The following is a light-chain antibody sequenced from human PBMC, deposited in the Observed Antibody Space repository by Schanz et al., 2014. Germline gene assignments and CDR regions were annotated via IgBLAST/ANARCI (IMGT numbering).Light chain of an antibody. CDR3: LQDYNYPWT. CDR1: QDISNY. V-gene: IGKV1-33*01. CDR2: DAS. J-gene: IGKJ1*01. Sequence: DIQMTQSPSSLSASVRDRVTITCQASQDISNYLNWYQQKPGKAPRLLIYDASTLETGVPSRFSGSGSGTDFTLTISSLQPEDVATYYCLQDYNYPWTFGQGTKVEIK.